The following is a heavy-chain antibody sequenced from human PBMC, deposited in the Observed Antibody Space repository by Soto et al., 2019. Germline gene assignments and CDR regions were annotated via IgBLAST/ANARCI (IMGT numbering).Heavy chain of an antibody. V-gene: IGHV3-23*01. J-gene: IGHJ5*02. D-gene: IGHD3-10*01. CDR2: ITFSSDNT. CDR1: GFTFSSYA. CDR3: AKGGPTMVRGVMSRFDP. Sequence: EVQLLESGGGLVQPGGSLRLSCAASGFTFSSYAMSWVRQAPGKGLDWVSSITFSSDNTYYADSVKGRFSISRDNSQNTLYLQMNSLRAEDTAVYYCAKGGPTMVRGVMSRFDPWGQGTLVTVSS.